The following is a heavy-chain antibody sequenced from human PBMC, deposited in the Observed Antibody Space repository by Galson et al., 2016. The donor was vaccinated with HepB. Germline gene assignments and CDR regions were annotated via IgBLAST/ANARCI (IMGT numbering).Heavy chain of an antibody. J-gene: IGHJ1*01. CDR1: GFTFSDYR. CDR2: ISRSSTHI. CDR3: ARGPLNLSGPELGQMAEYFQH. Sequence: SLRLSCAASGFTFSDYRMNWVRQAPGKGLEWVSSISRSSTHIYYADSVKGRFTISRDNAKSSLYLQMNSLRAEDTAVYYCARGPLNLSGPELGQMAEYFQHWGQGTLVTVSS. D-gene: IGHD7-27*01. V-gene: IGHV3-21*01.